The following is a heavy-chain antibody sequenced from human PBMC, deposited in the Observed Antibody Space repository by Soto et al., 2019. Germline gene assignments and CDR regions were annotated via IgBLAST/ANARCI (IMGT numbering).Heavy chain of an antibody. D-gene: IGHD4-4*01. Sequence: PSQTLSLTCTVSGGSISSADCYWSWIRQHPGKGLEYIGYIYYSGSTYYNPSLKSRLTISLDTSKNQFSLKLSSVTAADTAVYYCARSHYSAFDVSWFDPWGQGTLVTASS. CDR3: ARSHYSAFDVSWFDP. CDR1: GGSISSADCY. J-gene: IGHJ5*02. CDR2: IYYSGST. V-gene: IGHV4-31*03.